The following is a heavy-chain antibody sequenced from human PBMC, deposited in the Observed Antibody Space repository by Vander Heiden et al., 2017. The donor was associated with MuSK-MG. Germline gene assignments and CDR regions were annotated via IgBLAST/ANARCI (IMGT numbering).Heavy chain of an antibody. Sequence: QVQLVQSGAEVKKPGASVKVSCQASGYTFPSYAMHWVRQAPGQRLEWMGWINAGNGNTKYSQKFQGRVTITRDTSASTAYMELSSLRSEDTAVYYCARDLYSSGWYLHDAFDIWGQGTMVTVSS. D-gene: IGHD6-19*01. V-gene: IGHV1-3*01. J-gene: IGHJ3*02. CDR1: GYTFPSYA. CDR2: INAGNGNT. CDR3: ARDLYSSGWYLHDAFDI.